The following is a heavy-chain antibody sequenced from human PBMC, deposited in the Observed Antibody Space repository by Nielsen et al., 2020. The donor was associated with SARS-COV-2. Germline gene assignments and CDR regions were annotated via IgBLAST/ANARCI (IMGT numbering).Heavy chain of an antibody. J-gene: IGHJ2*01. CDR1: GFTVSSNY. V-gene: IGHV3-66*01. CDR2: IYSGGST. D-gene: IGHD1-7*01. Sequence: GGSLRLSCAASGFTVSSNYMSWVRQAPGKGLEWVSVIYSGGSTYYADSVKGRFTISRDNSKNTLYLQMNSLRAEDTAVYYCARDKDWNYNSNYWYFDLWGRGTLVTVSS. CDR3: ARDKDWNYNSNYWYFDL.